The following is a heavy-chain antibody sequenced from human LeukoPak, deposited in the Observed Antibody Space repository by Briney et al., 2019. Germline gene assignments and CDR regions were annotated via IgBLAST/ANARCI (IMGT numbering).Heavy chain of an antibody. CDR3: ARFNLFPYYSFDI. D-gene: IGHD3-10*01. J-gene: IGHJ3*02. V-gene: IGHV4-4*07. CDR2: IYTSGST. CDR1: GGSISSYY. Sequence: SETLSLTCTVSGGSISSYYWSWIRQPAGKGLEWIGRIYTSGSTNYNPSLKSRVTMSVDTSKNQFSLQLSSVTAADTSLYYCARFNLFPYYSFDIWGQGTMVTVSS.